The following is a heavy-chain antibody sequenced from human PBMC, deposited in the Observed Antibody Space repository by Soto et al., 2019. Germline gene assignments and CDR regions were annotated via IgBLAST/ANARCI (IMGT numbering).Heavy chain of an antibody. CDR3: AKVPRGYSYGGYYYYGMDV. CDR1: GFTFSSYA. CDR2: ISGSGGST. Sequence: LRLSCAASGFTFSSYAMSWVRQAPGKGLEWVSAISGSGGSTYYADSVKGRFTISRDNSKNTLYLQMNSLRAEDTAVYYCAKVPRGYSYGGYYYYGMDVWGQGTTVTVSS. V-gene: IGHV3-23*01. D-gene: IGHD5-18*01. J-gene: IGHJ6*02.